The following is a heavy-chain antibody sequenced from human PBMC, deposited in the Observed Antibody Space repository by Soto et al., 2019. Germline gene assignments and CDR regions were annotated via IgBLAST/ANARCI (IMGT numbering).Heavy chain of an antibody. Sequence: AASVKVSCKASGGTFSSYAISWVRQAPGQGLEWMGGIIPIFGTANYAQKFQGRVTITADKSTSTAYMELSSLRSEDTAVYYCARDLYSSSWEVYYYYGMDVWGQGTTVTVSS. V-gene: IGHV1-69*06. J-gene: IGHJ6*02. CDR1: GGTFSSYA. CDR3: ARDLYSSSWEVYYYYGMDV. D-gene: IGHD6-13*01. CDR2: IIPIFGTA.